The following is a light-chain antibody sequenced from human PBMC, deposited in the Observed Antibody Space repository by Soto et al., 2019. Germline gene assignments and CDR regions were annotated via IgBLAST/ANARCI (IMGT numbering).Light chain of an antibody. CDR3: AAWDVNLSGFYV. CDR1: ASTIGRNY. J-gene: IGLJ1*01. CDR2: RNS. V-gene: IGLV1-47*01. Sequence: QSVLTQSPSASGTPGQRVTISCSGSASTIGRNYVYWYQQLPGTAPKLLIYRNSQRPSGVPDRFSCSKSGTSASLAISGLRSEDEADYYCAAWDVNLSGFYVFGDGTKVTVL.